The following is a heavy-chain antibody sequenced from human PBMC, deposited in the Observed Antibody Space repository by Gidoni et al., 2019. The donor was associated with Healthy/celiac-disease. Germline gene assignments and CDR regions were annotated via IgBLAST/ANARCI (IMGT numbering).Heavy chain of an antibody. V-gene: IGHV1-69*06. CDR1: GGTFSSYA. CDR3: ASASFGYYYGSGSPPKYYGMDV. J-gene: IGHJ6*02. CDR2: IIPIFGTA. D-gene: IGHD3-10*01. Sequence: QVQLVQSGAEVKKPGSSVNVSCKASGGTFSSYAISWVRPAPGPGLEWMGGIIPIFGTANYAQKFQGRVTITADKSTSTAYMELSSLRSEDTAVYYCASASFGYYYGSGSPPKYYGMDVWGQGTTVTVSS.